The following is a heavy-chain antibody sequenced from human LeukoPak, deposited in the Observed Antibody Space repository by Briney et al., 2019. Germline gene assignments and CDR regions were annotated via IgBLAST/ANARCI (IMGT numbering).Heavy chain of an antibody. CDR1: GFTFSSYG. CDR2: IWYDGSNK. CDR3: ARDARERELAPLDY. D-gene: IGHD1-26*01. V-gene: IGHV3-33*01. J-gene: IGHJ4*02. Sequence: GGSLRLSCAASGFTFSSYGMHWVRQAPGKGLEWVAVIWYDGSNKYYADSVKGRFTISRDNSKNTLYLQMNSLRAEDTAVYYCARDARERELAPLDYWGQGTLVTVSS.